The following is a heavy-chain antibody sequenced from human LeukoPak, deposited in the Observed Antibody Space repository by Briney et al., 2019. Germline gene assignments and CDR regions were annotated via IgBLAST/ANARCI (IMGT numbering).Heavy chain of an antibody. CDR2: IWYDGSNK. CDR1: GFTFSSYG. Sequence: PGGSLRLSCAASGFTFSSYGMHWVRQAPGKGLEWVAVIWYDGSNKYYADSVKGRFTISRDNSKNTLYLQMNSLRAEDTAVYYCARGPLHYYHYYGMDVWGQGTTVTVSS. V-gene: IGHV3-33*01. CDR3: ARGPLHYYHYYGMDV. J-gene: IGHJ6*02.